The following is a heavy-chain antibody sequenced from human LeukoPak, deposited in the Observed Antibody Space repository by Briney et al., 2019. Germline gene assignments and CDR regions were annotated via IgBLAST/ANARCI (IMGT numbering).Heavy chain of an antibody. Sequence: SETLSLTCNVSGGSISSSSYYWSWIRQPPGKGLEWIGSIYYSGSTYYNPSLKSRVTISVDTSKNQFSLKLSSVPAADTAVYYCARGSSKWAAMPYYYFDYWGQGTLVTVSS. V-gene: IGHV4-39*07. CDR1: GGSISSSSYY. CDR2: IYYSGST. CDR3: ARGSSKWAAMPYYYFDY. D-gene: IGHD2-2*01. J-gene: IGHJ4*02.